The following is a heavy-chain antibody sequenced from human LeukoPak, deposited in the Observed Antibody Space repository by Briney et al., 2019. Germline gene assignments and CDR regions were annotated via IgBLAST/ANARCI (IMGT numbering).Heavy chain of an antibody. CDR1: GYTFTRYG. CDR3: ARRSMVRGVISY. CDR2: ISAYNGNT. J-gene: IGHJ4*02. D-gene: IGHD3-10*01. Sequence: ASVKVSCKTSGYTFTRYGISWVRQAPGQGLEWMGWISAYNGNTNYAQKFQGRVTMTTDTSTSTVYMELSSLRSEDTAVYYCARRSMVRGVISYWGQGALVTVSS. V-gene: IGHV1-18*01.